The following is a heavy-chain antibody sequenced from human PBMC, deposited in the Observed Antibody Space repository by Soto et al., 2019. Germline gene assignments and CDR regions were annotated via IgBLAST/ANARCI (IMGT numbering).Heavy chain of an antibody. D-gene: IGHD6-19*01. CDR3: ARLGPPGGWGAFDI. V-gene: IGHV1-18*04. CDR1: GYTFTTYG. J-gene: IGHJ3*02. Sequence: QVQLVQSGAEVKKPGASVKVSCKASGYTFTTYGIIWVRQAPGQGLEWMGWISAYIGDTNYAQKLQGRVTMTTDTATSTAYMELRSLRSDDTAVYYCARLGPPGGWGAFDIWGQGTMVTVSS. CDR2: ISAYIGDT.